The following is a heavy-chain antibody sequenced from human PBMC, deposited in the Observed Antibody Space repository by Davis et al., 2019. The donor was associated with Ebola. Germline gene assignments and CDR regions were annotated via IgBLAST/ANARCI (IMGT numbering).Heavy chain of an antibody. CDR1: GFTFSSYS. Sequence: GGSLRLSCAASGFTFSSYSMNWVRQAPGKGLEWVSSISSSSSYIYYADSLKGRFTISRDNAKNSLYLQMNSLRAEDTAVYYCARPSGSGCFDYWGQGTLVTVSS. V-gene: IGHV3-21*01. CDR3: ARPSGSGCFDY. D-gene: IGHD6-19*01. CDR2: ISSSSSYI. J-gene: IGHJ4*02.